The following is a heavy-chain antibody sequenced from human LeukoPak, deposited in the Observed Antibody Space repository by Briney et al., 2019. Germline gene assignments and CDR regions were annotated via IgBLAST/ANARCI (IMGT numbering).Heavy chain of an antibody. Sequence: SETLSLTCAVYGGSFSGYYWSWIRQPPGKGLEWIGEINHSGSTNYNPSLKSRVTISVDTSKNQFSLKLSSVTAADTAVYYCARVAVARFGYWGQGTLVTVSS. J-gene: IGHJ4*02. CDR3: ARVAVARFGY. V-gene: IGHV4-34*01. CDR2: INHSGST. CDR1: GGSFSGYY. D-gene: IGHD6-19*01.